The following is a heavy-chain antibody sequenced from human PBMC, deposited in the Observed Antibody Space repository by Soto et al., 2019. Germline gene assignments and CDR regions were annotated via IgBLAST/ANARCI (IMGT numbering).Heavy chain of an antibody. V-gene: IGHV1-69*15. CDR3: AKDGGREGYFGNWFDP. Sequence: QVQLVQSGAEVKKPGSSVKVSCKASGGTFSNYAITWVRQAPGQGLEWLGRIIPIFGTTDYAQKFQGRVTITGDEPTTTADMELSSLRSDDTAVYYCAKDGGREGYFGNWFDPWGQGTLVTVSS. J-gene: IGHJ5*02. CDR1: GGTFSNYA. CDR2: IIPIFGTT. D-gene: IGHD2-15*01.